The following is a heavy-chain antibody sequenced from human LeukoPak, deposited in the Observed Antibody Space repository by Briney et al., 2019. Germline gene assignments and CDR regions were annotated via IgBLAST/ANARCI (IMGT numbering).Heavy chain of an antibody. CDR2: ISDRGVST. CDR3: AKDLSSSGFRIDY. V-gene: IGHV3-23*01. Sequence: QPGGSLRLSCAASGFTFSSHAMSWVRQAAGKGPEWVSTISDRGVSTYYADSVKGRFTISRDNSKNTLYMQMNSLRAGDTAVYYCAKDLSSSGFRIDYWGQGTLVTVSS. J-gene: IGHJ4*02. D-gene: IGHD6-19*01. CDR1: GFTFSSHA.